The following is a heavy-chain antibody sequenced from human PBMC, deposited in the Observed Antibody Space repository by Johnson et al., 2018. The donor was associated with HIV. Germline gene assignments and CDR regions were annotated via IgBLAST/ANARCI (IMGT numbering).Heavy chain of an antibody. CDR2: IYSGGST. CDR3: ARDLGGSDAFDI. J-gene: IGHJ3*02. V-gene: IGHV3-66*01. D-gene: IGHD3-16*01. CDR1: GFTVSSNY. Sequence: EVQLVESGGGVVQPGGSLRLSCAASGFTVSSNYMSWVRQAPGKVLEWVSVIYSGGSTYYADSVKGRFTISRDNSKNTLYLQMNSLRAEDTAVYYCARDLGGSDAFDIWGQGTMVTVSS.